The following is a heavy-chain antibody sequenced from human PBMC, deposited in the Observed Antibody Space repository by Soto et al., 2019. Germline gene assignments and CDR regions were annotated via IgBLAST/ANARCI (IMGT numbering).Heavy chain of an antibody. CDR1: GFTFDNYA. V-gene: IGHV3-23*01. Sequence: EVQVLESGGGLAQPGGSLRLSCAASGFTFDNYAMNWVRQAPGKGLEWVSGISATGGSTYYAASVRGRFGISRDNSKNTLDLQMNSLRAEDTAVYYCARSLDVFLWLGELLSLGFDSWGQGTLVTASS. CDR3: ARSLDVFLWLGELLSLGFDS. D-gene: IGHD3-10*01. J-gene: IGHJ4*02. CDR2: ISATGGST.